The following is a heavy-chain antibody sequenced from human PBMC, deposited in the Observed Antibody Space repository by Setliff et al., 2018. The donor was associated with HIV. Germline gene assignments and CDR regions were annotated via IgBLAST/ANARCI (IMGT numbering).Heavy chain of an antibody. Sequence: SETLSLTCAVSGGSISNTNRWNWVRQPPGKGLEWIGEIYHSGSTNYNPSLKSRVTISVDKSKNQFSLKLSSVTAADTVVYYCATRGNDILTPHAFHIWGQGTRVT. J-gene: IGHJ3*02. CDR1: GGSISNTNR. D-gene: IGHD3-9*01. V-gene: IGHV4-4*02. CDR2: IYHSGST. CDR3: ATRGNDILTPHAFHI.